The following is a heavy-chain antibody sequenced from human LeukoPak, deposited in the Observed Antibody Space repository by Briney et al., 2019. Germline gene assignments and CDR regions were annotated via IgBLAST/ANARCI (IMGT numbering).Heavy chain of an antibody. V-gene: IGHV3-21*01. Sequence: PGGSLRLSCAASGFTFSSYSMNWVRQAPGKGLEWVSSISSSSSYIYYADSVKGRFTISRDNAKDSLYLHMNTLRAEDTAVYYCARDYMGLSEYWGQGTLVTVSS. J-gene: IGHJ4*02. CDR2: ISSSSSYI. CDR1: GFTFSSYS. CDR3: ARDYMGLSEY.